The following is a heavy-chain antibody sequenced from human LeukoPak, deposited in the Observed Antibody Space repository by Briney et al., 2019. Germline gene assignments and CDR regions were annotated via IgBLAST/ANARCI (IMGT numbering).Heavy chain of an antibody. D-gene: IGHD3-16*01. CDR2: IYYTGTT. CDR1: GGSISSYY. J-gene: IGHJ3*02. CDR3: ARRYESDAFDI. Sequence: KTSETLSLTCTVSGGSISSYYWSWIRQPPGKGLEWVGYIYYTGTTNYNPSLKSRVTISLDTSKNQFSLKLSSVTAADTAVYYCARRYESDAFDIWGQGTMVTVSS. V-gene: IGHV4-59*12.